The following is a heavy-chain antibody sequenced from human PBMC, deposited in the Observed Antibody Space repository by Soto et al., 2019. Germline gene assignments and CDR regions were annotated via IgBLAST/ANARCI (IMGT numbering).Heavy chain of an antibody. CDR1: GFTFSNYA. D-gene: IGHD1-1*01. Sequence: GGSLRLSCAASGFTFSNYAMTWIRQAPGKGLEWVSGISGSGDSTHYADSVKGRFTISRDNSKSTLNLQIDSLRAEDTAVYYCATRGPQLEQRRTYYYGMDVWGQGTTVTVSS. CDR3: ATRGPQLEQRRTYYYGMDV. CDR2: ISGSGDST. J-gene: IGHJ6*02. V-gene: IGHV3-23*01.